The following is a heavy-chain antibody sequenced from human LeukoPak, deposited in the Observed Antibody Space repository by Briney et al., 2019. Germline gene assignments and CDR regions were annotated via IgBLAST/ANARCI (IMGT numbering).Heavy chain of an antibody. D-gene: IGHD6-19*01. CDR2: LSGSGITT. Sequence: GGSLRLSCVAAGFTFSNSAMSWGRQAPGKGLEWVSTLSGSGITTYYAASVKGRFTISRDNSKNTLYLQMNSLRAEDTAVYYCAKGIYSSGWSYFDYWGHGTLVTVSS. CDR3: AKGIYSSGWSYFDY. V-gene: IGHV3-23*01. CDR1: GFTFSNSA. J-gene: IGHJ4*01.